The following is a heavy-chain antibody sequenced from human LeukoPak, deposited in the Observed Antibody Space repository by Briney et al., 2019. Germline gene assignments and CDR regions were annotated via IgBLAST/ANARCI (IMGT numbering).Heavy chain of an antibody. V-gene: IGHV3-48*04. D-gene: IGHD4-17*01. CDR2: INSVGGTT. J-gene: IGHJ3*02. CDR1: GFTFNTYG. CDR3: ARSHMYGDYGEDI. Sequence: PGGSLRLSCAASGFTFNTYGMNLFRQAPGRGLEWISYINSVGGTTFYADSVKGRFTISRDNANNTLYLQMNSLRAEDAATYYCARSHMYGDYGEDIWGHGTVVAVSS.